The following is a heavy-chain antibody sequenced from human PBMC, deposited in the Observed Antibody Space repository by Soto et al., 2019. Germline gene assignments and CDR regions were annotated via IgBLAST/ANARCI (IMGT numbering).Heavy chain of an antibody. CDR2: ISSSSSYI. J-gene: IGHJ5*02. CDR3: AKHDYGDYDNWFDP. Sequence: EVQLVESGGGLVKPGGSLRLSCAASGFTFSSYSMNWVRQAPGKGLEWVSSISSSSSYIYYADSVKGRCTISRDNAKNSLYLQMNSLRAEDTAVYYCAKHDYGDYDNWFDPWGQGTLVTVSS. V-gene: IGHV3-21*01. CDR1: GFTFSSYS. D-gene: IGHD4-17*01.